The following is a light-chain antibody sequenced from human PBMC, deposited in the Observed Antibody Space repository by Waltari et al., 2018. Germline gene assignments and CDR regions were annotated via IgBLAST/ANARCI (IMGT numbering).Light chain of an antibody. J-gene: IGLJ2*01. Sequence: SSELTQDPTVSVAMGQTVRITCQGDSLRGYYASWYQQRPGQAPILVFSGNNNRPSGVPDRFSGSSSDNTAVLTITGAQAEDEASYYCHSRDASGVGGSFGGGTKLTVL. V-gene: IGLV3-19*01. CDR2: GNN. CDR1: SLRGYY. CDR3: HSRDASGVGGS.